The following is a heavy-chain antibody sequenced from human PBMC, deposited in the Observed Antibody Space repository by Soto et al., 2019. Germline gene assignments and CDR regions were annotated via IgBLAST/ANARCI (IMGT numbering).Heavy chain of an antibody. CDR3: TTLIPKGKWELGP. Sequence: AGGSLRLSCAASGFTFSNAWMSWVRQAPGKGLEWVGRIKSKTDGGTADYAGPVKGRFTFSRDDSKNTLYVQMNSLKTEDTAVYYCTTLIPKGKWELGPWGQGXLVTVSS. CDR1: GFTFSNAW. CDR2: IKSKTDGGTA. V-gene: IGHV3-15*05. J-gene: IGHJ5*02. D-gene: IGHD1-26*01.